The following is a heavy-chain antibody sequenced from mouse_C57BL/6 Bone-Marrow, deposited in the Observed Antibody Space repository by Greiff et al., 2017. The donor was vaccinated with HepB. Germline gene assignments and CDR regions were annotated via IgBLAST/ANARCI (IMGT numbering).Heavy chain of an antibody. V-gene: IGHV5-15*04. CDR2: ISNLAYSI. CDR3: ARRSYYGSRDYYAMDY. Sequence: EVKLEESGGGLVQPGGSLKLSCAASGFTFSDYGMAWVRQAPRKGPEWVAFISNLAYSIYYADTVTGRFTISRENAKNTLYLEMSSLRSEDTAMYYCARRSYYGSRDYYAMDYWGQGTSVTVSS. CDR1: GFTFSDYG. D-gene: IGHD1-1*01. J-gene: IGHJ4*01.